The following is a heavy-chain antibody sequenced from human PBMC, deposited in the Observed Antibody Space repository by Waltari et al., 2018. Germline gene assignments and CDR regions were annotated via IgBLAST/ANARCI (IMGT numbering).Heavy chain of an antibody. CDR3: ARETKQLGRGYYFDY. CDR1: GYSISSGYY. D-gene: IGHD6-6*01. Sequence: QVQLQESGPGLVKPSETLSLTCAVSGYSISSGYYWGWIRQPPGKGLEWIGSIYQSGGTYYNPSLKSRVTISVDTSKNQFSLKLSSVTAADTAVYYCARETKQLGRGYYFDYWGQGTLVTVSS. J-gene: IGHJ4*02. V-gene: IGHV4-38-2*02. CDR2: IYQSGGT.